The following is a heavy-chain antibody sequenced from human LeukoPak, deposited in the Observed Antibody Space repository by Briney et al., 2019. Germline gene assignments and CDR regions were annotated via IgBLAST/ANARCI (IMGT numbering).Heavy chain of an antibody. CDR2: IKEDGSEK. J-gene: IGHJ4*02. CDR3: ARDPSSFRDSYDY. CDR1: GFSFRSYW. Sequence: GGSLRLSCATSGFSFRSYWMSWIRQAPGKGLEWVANIKEDGSEKNYVDSVKGRFTISRDNAKNLLYLQMNSLRVEDTAVYYCARDPSSFRDSYDYWGQGTLVTVSS. V-gene: IGHV3-7*01.